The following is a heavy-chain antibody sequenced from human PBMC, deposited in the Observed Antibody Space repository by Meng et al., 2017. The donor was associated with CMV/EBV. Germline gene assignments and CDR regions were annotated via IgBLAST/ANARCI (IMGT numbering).Heavy chain of an antibody. CDR3: ARVGGGNWFDP. CDR1: GYTFTSYG. CDR2: ISAYNGNT. V-gene: IGHV1-18*01. J-gene: IGHJ5*02. Sequence: GQRMQSGGEVKKPGAPVKGSCKASGYTFTSYGISWVRQAPGQGLEWMGWISAYNGNTNYAQKLQGRVTMTTDTSTSTAYMELSRLRSDDTAVYYCARVGGGNWFDPWGQGTLVTVSS. D-gene: IGHD3-16*01.